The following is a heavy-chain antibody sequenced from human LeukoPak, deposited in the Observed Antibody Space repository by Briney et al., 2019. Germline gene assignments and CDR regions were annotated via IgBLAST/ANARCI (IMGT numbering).Heavy chain of an antibody. Sequence: PGGSLRLSCAASGFAFSDYSINWVRQAPGKGLEWVSSVSSSGRYTYYADSVKGRFTLSKDNANNSLFMEMTSLRVEDTAVYYCARDRSSTSGYYMDVWGKGATVTVSS. D-gene: IGHD2-2*01. J-gene: IGHJ6*03. V-gene: IGHV3-21*01. CDR2: VSSSGRYT. CDR3: ARDRSSTSGYYMDV. CDR1: GFAFSDYS.